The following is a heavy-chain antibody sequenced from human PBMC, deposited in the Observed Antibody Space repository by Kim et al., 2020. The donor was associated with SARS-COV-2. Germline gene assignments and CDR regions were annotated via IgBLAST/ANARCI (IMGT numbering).Heavy chain of an antibody. J-gene: IGHJ4*02. V-gene: IGHV7-4-1*02. CDR2: INTGTGSP. D-gene: IGHD6-25*01. Sequence: ASVKVSCKASGYTFSDYALNWVRQGPGQGLEWMGWINTGTGSPAYARGFTGRFVFSLDTSVSTAYLQISSLRAEDTALYYCARNQRLFDYWGQGTPVTVSS. CDR1: GYTFSDYA. CDR3: ARNQRLFDY.